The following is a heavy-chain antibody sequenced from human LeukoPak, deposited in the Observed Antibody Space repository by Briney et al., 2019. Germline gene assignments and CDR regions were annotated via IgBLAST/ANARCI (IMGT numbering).Heavy chain of an antibody. D-gene: IGHD1-26*01. CDR1: GFSITGHS. Sequence: GGSLRLSCEASGFSITGHSMNWVRQAPGKELEWVASIDTNSFYIYHADAVVGRFTISRDNSKNTLYLQMNSLRAEDTAVYYCARDQGGLLDYWGQGTLVTVSS. J-gene: IGHJ4*02. CDR2: IDTNSFYI. CDR3: ARDQGGLLDY. V-gene: IGHV3-21*01.